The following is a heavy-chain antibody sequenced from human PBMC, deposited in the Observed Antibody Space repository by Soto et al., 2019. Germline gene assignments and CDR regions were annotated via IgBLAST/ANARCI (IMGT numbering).Heavy chain of an antibody. J-gene: IGHJ4*02. V-gene: IGHV3-49*04. Sequence: GGSLRLSCTASGFTFGDYAMSWVRQAPGKGLEWVGFIRSKAYGGTTEYAASVKGRFTISRDDSKSIAYLQMNSLKTEDTAVYYCTIVPYGSGLMTDYWGQGTLVTVSS. CDR2: IRSKAYGGTT. CDR1: GFTFGDYA. CDR3: TIVPYGSGLMTDY. D-gene: IGHD3-10*01.